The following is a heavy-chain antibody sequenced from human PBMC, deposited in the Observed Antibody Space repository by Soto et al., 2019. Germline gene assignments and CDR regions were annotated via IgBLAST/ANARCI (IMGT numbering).Heavy chain of an antibody. Sequence: PSETLSLTCTVSGGSISSYYWSWIRQPPGKGLEWIGYIYYSGSTNYNPSLKSRVTISVDTSKNQFSLKLSSVTAADTAVYYCARGAYDFWSGYSPFDSWGQGTLVTVSS. J-gene: IGHJ4*02. CDR2: IYYSGST. CDR3: ARGAYDFWSGYSPFDS. D-gene: IGHD3-3*01. V-gene: IGHV4-59*01. CDR1: GGSISSYY.